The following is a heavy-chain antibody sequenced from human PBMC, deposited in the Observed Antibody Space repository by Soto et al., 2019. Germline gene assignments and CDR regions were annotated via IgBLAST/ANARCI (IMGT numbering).Heavy chain of an antibody. J-gene: IGHJ4*02. V-gene: IGHV1-69*06. D-gene: IGHD2-2*01. Sequence: QVQLVQSGAEVKKPVSSVKVSCKASGDTFNNYVVNWVRQAPGQGLEWLGGILPIFATANYAQKFQGRVTITADKSTSTAYMELTSLRSEDTAVYYCAGRCDSTTCLGHFDYWGQGTLVTVAS. CDR2: ILPIFATA. CDR3: AGRCDSTTCLGHFDY. CDR1: GDTFNNYV.